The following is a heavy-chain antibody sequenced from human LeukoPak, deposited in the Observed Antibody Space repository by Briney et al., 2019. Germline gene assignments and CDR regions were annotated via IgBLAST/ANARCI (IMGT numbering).Heavy chain of an antibody. V-gene: IGHV3-11*06. D-gene: IGHD2-2*01. Sequence: GGSLRLSCAASGFTFSDYYMSWIRQAPGKGLEWVSYISSSSSYIYYADSVKGRFTISRDNAKNSLYLQMNSLRAEDTAVYYCARDVVVPAARSLAFDIWGQGTMVTVSS. CDR3: ARDVVVPAARSLAFDI. J-gene: IGHJ3*02. CDR2: ISSSSSYI. CDR1: GFTFSDYY.